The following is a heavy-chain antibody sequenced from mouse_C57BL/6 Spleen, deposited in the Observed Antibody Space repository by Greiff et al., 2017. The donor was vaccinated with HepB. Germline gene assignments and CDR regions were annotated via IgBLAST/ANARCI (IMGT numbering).Heavy chain of an antibody. CDR3: AREDDYDKGFAY. J-gene: IGHJ3*01. V-gene: IGHV5-4*01. CDR2: ISDGGSYT. D-gene: IGHD2-4*01. Sequence: DVHLVESGGGLVKPGGSLKLSCAASGFTFSSYAMSWVRQTPEKRLEWVATISDGGSYTYYPDNVKGRFTISRDNAKNNLYLQMSHLKSEDTAMYYCAREDDYDKGFAYWGQGTLVTVSA. CDR1: GFTFSSYA.